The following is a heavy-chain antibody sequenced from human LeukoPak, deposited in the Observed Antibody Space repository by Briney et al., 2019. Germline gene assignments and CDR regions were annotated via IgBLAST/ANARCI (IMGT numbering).Heavy chain of an antibody. V-gene: IGHV3-21*01. Sequence: GSLSLSFAASGFPFSSYSMNWVRQAPGKGLEWVSSISSSSNYIYYADSVKGRFTISRDNAKNSLYLQMNSLRAEDTAVYYCARVGYYDSSGFDYWGQGTLVTVSS. CDR3: ARVGYYDSSGFDY. D-gene: IGHD3-22*01. CDR2: ISSSSNYI. J-gene: IGHJ4*02. CDR1: GFPFSSYS.